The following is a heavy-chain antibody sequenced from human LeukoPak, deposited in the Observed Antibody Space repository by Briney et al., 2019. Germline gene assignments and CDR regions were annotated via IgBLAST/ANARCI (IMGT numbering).Heavy chain of an antibody. D-gene: IGHD2-2*01. J-gene: IGHJ4*02. CDR2: ISYDGSNK. V-gene: IGHV3-30*03. Sequence: GGSLSLSCAASGFTFSSYGMNWVRQAPGKGLEWISFISYDGSNKYYADSVQGRFTISRDIFKNTLYLQMNSLRTEDTAVYYCARDDCSKTSCYGIWGQGTLVTVSS. CDR1: GFTFSSYG. CDR3: ARDDCSKTSCYGI.